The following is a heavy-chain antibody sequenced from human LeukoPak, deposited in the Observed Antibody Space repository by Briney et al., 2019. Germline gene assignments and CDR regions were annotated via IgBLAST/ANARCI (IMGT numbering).Heavy chain of an antibody. J-gene: IGHJ5*02. V-gene: IGHV4-34*01. CDR2: INHSGST. CDR1: GGSFSGYY. CDR3: ARERRGYSSSWYQKGFDP. Sequence: SETLSLTCAVYGGSFSGYYWSWIRQPPGKGLEWIGEINHSGSTNYNPSLKSRVTISVDTSKNQFSLKLSSVTAADTAVYYCARERRGYSSSWYQKGFDPWGQGTLVTVSP. D-gene: IGHD6-13*01.